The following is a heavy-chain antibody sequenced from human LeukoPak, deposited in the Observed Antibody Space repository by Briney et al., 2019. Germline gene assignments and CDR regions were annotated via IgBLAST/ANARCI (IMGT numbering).Heavy chain of an antibody. Sequence: PGGSLRLSCAASGFTFSSYSMNWVRQAPGKGLEWVSSISSSNSYIYYADSVKGRFTISRDNAKNSLYLQMNSLRAEDTAAYYCARIGYCSSTSCYGYYYYYYYMDVWGKGTTVTVSS. CDR2: ISSSNSYI. D-gene: IGHD2-2*01. CDR1: GFTFSSYS. J-gene: IGHJ6*03. V-gene: IGHV3-21*01. CDR3: ARIGYCSSTSCYGYYYYYYYMDV.